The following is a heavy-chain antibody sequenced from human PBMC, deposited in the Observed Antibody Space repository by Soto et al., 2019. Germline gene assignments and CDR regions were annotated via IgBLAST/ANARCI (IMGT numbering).Heavy chain of an antibody. CDR3: ARYIPGVRYYGMDV. J-gene: IGHJ6*02. CDR1: GFTFSSYA. V-gene: IGHV3-23*01. Sequence: EVQLLESGGGLVQPGGSLRLSCAASGFTFSSYAMKWVRQAPGKGLEWVSLIGESGTPTYYADSVKGRFTISRDNSGNTLFLEMYGQRAEDTAVYYCARYIPGVRYYGMDVWGQGTTVTVSS. CDR2: IGESGTPT. D-gene: IGHD2-2*01.